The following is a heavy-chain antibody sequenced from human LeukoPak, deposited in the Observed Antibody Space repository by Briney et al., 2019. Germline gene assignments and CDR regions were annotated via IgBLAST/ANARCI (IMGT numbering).Heavy chain of an antibody. J-gene: IGHJ6*02. CDR2: INHSGST. D-gene: IGHD2-15*01. V-gene: IGHV4-34*01. CDR3: ARGRCSGGSCYSKVRSSYYYGMDV. Sequence: PSETLSLTCAVYGGSFSGYHWSWIRQPPGKGLEWIGEINHSGSTNYNPSLKSRVTISVDTSKNQFSLKLSSVTAADTAVYYCARGRCSGGSCYSKVRSSYYYGMDVWGQGTTVTVSS. CDR1: GGSFSGYH.